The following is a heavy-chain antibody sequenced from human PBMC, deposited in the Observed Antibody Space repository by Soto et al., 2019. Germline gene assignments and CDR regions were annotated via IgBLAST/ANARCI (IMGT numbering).Heavy chain of an antibody. V-gene: IGHV3-30-3*01. J-gene: IGHJ2*01. CDR3: GGPVWRGGYIWGYFVL. Sequence: QVQLVESGGGVVQPGRSLRLSCAASGFTFSSYDMHWVRQAPGKGLEWVAVISYDGSNTDYADAVKGRFTNSRDNAKNALYLHLNSQVSEDTAVDHWGGPVWRGGYIWGYFVLWGRGTLGTVPS. CDR1: GFTFSSYD. CDR2: ISYDGSNT. D-gene: IGHD5-12*01.